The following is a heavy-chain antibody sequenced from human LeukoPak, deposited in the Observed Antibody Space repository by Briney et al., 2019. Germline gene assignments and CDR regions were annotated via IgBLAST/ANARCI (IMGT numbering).Heavy chain of an antibody. CDR3: ARRRYYDSTSYFE. J-gene: IGHJ1*01. V-gene: IGHV4-39*01. CDR1: GDYISSSSYY. CDR2: IYHSGRT. D-gene: IGHD3-22*01. Sequence: SETLSLTCAVSGDYISSSSYYWGWIRQSPGTGLEWIGDIYHSGRTYYNPSLKSRVAISIDTSKNQFSLGLRSMTAADTAVFYCARRRYYDSTSYFEWGRGTLVTVSS.